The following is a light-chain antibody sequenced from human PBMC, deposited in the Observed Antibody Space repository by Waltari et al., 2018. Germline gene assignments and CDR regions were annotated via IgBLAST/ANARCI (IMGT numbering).Light chain of an antibody. CDR2: DAS. CDR1: QGISSA. V-gene: IGKV1D-13*01. J-gene: IGKJ3*01. CDR3: QQFNNYLVT. Sequence: AIQLSQSPSSLSASVGDRVTITCRASQGISSALAWYQQKPGKAPKLLIYDASSLESGVPSRFSGRGSGTDFTLTISSLQPEDFATYYCQQFNNYLVTFGPGTKVDIK.